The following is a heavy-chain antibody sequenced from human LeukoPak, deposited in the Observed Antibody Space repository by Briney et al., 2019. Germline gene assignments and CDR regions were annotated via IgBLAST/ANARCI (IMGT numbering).Heavy chain of an antibody. CDR1: GFTFSSYE. D-gene: IGHD2-21*02. J-gene: IGHJ5*02. Sequence: GGSLRLSCAASGFTFSSYEMNWVRQAAGEGLEWVSYIISSGSTIYYADSVKGRFTISRDNAKNSLYLQMNSLRAEDTAVYYCAREICGGDCYSGWFDPWGQGTLVTVSS. CDR3: AREICGGDCYSGWFDP. CDR2: IISSGSTI. V-gene: IGHV3-48*03.